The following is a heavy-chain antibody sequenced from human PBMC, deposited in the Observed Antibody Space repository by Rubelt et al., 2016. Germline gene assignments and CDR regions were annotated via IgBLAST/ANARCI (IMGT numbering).Heavy chain of an antibody. Sequence: QVQLVQSGSELKKPGASVKVSCKASGYTFTSYAMHWVRQAPGQRLAWMGWINAGNGNTKYSQKFQGRVTSARDTSASTAYMELSSLRSEDTAVYYCARGYCSGGSCYYFDYWGQGTLVTVSS. J-gene: IGHJ4*02. CDR3: ARGYCSGGSCYYFDY. CDR1: GYTFTSYA. CDR2: INAGNGNT. D-gene: IGHD2-15*01. V-gene: IGHV1-3*01.